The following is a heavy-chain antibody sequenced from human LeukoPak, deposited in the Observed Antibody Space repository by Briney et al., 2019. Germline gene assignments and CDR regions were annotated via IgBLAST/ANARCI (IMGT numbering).Heavy chain of an antibody. CDR3: AKETSITGAGDF. D-gene: IGHD1-20*01. J-gene: IGHJ4*02. CDR1: GFTFSNYA. CDR2: ISASGLST. V-gene: IGHV3-23*01. Sequence: GGSLTLSCVASGFTFSNYAMSWVRQAPGKGLEYVSPISASGLSTYYTDSVRGRFTNSRDNSKNTLYLQMHSLRAEDTAVYYCAKETSITGAGDFWGQGALVTVSS.